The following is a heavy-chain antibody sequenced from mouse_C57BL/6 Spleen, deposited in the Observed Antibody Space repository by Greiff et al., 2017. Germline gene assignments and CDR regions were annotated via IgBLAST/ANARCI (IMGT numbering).Heavy chain of an antibody. CDR1: SYSITSGYY. CDR2: ISYDGSN. V-gene: IGHV3-6*01. CDR3: ARDLWLLPAWFAY. J-gene: IGHJ3*01. Sequence: EVKLMESGPGLVKPSQSLSLTCSVTSYSITSGYYWNWIRQFPGNKLEWMGYISYDGSNNYNPSLKNRISITRDTSKNQFFLKLNSVTTEDTATYYCARDLWLLPAWFAYWGQGTLVTVSA. D-gene: IGHD3-1*01.